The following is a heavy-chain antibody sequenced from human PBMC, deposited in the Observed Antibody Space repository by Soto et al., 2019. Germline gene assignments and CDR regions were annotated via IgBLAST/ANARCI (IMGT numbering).Heavy chain of an antibody. CDR3: ARGGEFYVLDV. CDR2: KHTSGTT. Sequence: QVQLQESGPGLVKPSETLSLTCTVSGGSISGYYWTWIRQPAGKGLEWIGRKHTSGTTNYNPSLRRRVTLSIDTSTNQSSLHLSSLTPADTAVNYCARGGEFYVLDVWGQGTTVAVSS. J-gene: IGHJ6*02. CDR1: GGSISGYY. D-gene: IGHD3-16*01. V-gene: IGHV4-4*07.